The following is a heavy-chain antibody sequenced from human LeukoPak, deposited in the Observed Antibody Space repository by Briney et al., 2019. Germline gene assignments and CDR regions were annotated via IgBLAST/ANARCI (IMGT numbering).Heavy chain of an antibody. J-gene: IGHJ6*02. D-gene: IGHD6-13*01. Sequence: PSETLSLTCAVYGGSFSGYYWSWIRQPPGKGLEWIGEVNHSGSTNYNPSLKSRVTISVDASKNQFSLKLSSVTAADTAVYYCARGNGSSRRRRYYYGMDVWGQGTTVTVSS. CDR1: GGSFSGYY. CDR3: ARGNGSSRRRRYYYGMDV. CDR2: VNHSGST. V-gene: IGHV4-34*01.